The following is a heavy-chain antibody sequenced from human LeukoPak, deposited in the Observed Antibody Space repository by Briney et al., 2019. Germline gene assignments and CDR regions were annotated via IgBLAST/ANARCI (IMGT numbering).Heavy chain of an antibody. CDR2: INHSGST. V-gene: IGHV4-34*01. D-gene: IGHD5-24*01. CDR3: ARRCGERWLQLGVGRYFDY. Sequence: SETLSLTCTVSGGSITTYFWSWIRQPPGKGLEWIGEINHSGSTNYNPSLKSRVTISVDTSKNQFSLKLSSVTAADTAVYYCARRCGERWLQLGVGRYFDYWGQGTLVTVSS. J-gene: IGHJ4*02. CDR1: GGSITTYF.